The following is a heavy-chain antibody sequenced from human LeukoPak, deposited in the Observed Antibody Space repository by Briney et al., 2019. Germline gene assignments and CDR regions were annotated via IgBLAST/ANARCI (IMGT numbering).Heavy chain of an antibody. J-gene: IGHJ6*04. CDR3: ARDCSGTSCYLGLDV. V-gene: IGHV3-7*01. D-gene: IGHD2-2*01. CDR1: GFTFTSYS. CDR2: IKQDGGAK. Sequence: GGSLRLSCAASGFTFTSYSMIWVCQAPGKGLEWVANIKQDGGAKYYVDSVKGRFTISRDNAKNSLYMQMNSLRAEDTAVYYCARDCSGTSCYLGLDVWGKGTTVTVSS.